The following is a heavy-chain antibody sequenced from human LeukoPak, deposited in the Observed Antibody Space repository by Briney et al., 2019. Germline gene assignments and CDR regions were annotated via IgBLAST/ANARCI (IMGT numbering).Heavy chain of an antibody. D-gene: IGHD2-21*02. Sequence: GGSLRLSCAASGFTVGSNYLSWVRQAPGKGLEWVSIIYSGGITFYADSVKGRFTISRHNSKNTLYLQMNSLRAEDTVTYYCATSGSIVWGRTGTASSLWGQGTLVTVSS. CDR2: IYSGGIT. CDR1: GFTVGSNY. CDR3: ATSGSIVWGRTGTASSL. J-gene: IGHJ4*02. V-gene: IGHV3-53*04.